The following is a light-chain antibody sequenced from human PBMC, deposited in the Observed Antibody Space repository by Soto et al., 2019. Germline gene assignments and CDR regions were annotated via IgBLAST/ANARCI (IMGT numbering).Light chain of an antibody. V-gene: IGKV3-15*01. CDR2: GAS. Sequence: EIVMTQSPATLSVSPGERATLSCRASQSVSGNLAWYQQKPGQAPRLLIYGASTRATGIPARFSGSGSGTEFTLTISSLQSPDFAVYSCQQYNNWPRTLGQGTKVDIK. CDR3: QQYNNWPRT. J-gene: IGKJ1*01. CDR1: QSVSGN.